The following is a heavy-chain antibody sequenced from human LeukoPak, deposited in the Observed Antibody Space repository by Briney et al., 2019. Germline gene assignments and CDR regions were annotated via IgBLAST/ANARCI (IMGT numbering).Heavy chain of an antibody. CDR3: ARKSSGYSIGEYGMDV. V-gene: IGHV1-2*04. J-gene: IGHJ6*02. CDR2: INPNSGGT. Sequence: APVKVSCKASGYTFTGYYMHWVRQAPGQGLEWMGWINPNSGGTNYAQKFQGWVTMTRDTSISTAYMELSRLRSDDTAVYYCARKSSGYSIGEYGMDVWGQGTTVTVSS. CDR1: GYTFTGYY. D-gene: IGHD6-19*01.